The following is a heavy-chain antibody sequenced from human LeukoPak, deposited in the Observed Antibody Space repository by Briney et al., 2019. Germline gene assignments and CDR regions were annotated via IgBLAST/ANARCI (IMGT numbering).Heavy chain of an antibody. J-gene: IGHJ4*02. CDR2: IYYSGST. D-gene: IGHD3-10*01. V-gene: IGHV4-39*01. Sequence: SETLSLTCTVSGGSISSSSYYWGWIRQPPGKGLEWTGSIYYSGSTYYNPSHKSLVTISVDTFKKEFSLQLSSVTAADTAVYYCARYYYGSGSYYEPPQKWGQGTLVTVSS. CDR1: GGSISSSSYY. CDR3: ARYYYGSGSYYEPPQK.